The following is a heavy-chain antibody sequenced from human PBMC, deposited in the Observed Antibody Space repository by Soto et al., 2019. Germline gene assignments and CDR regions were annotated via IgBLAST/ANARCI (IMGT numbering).Heavy chain of an antibody. CDR3: ATLRRRDGKRWFDP. Sequence: GGSLRLSCAASGFTFSDYYMSWIRQAPGKGLEWVSYISSSSSYTNYADSVKGRFTISRDNAKNSLYLQMNSLRAEDTAVYYCATLRRRDGKRWFDPWGQGTLVTVSS. CDR2: ISSSSSYT. J-gene: IGHJ5*02. D-gene: IGHD1-1*01. V-gene: IGHV3-11*06. CDR1: GFTFSDYY.